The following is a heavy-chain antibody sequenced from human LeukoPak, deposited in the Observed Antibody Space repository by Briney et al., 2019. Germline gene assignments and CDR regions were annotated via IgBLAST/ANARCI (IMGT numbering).Heavy chain of an antibody. D-gene: IGHD3-22*01. Sequence: PGGSLRLSCAASGFTFSSYAMSWVRQAPGKGLEWVSAISGSGGSTYYADSVKGRFTISRDNSKNTLYLQMNSLRAEDTAVYYCAKTPMIVVVYYYFDYWGQGTLVTVSS. CDR3: AKTPMIVVVYYYFDY. CDR1: GFTFSSYA. CDR2: ISGSGGST. V-gene: IGHV3-23*01. J-gene: IGHJ4*02.